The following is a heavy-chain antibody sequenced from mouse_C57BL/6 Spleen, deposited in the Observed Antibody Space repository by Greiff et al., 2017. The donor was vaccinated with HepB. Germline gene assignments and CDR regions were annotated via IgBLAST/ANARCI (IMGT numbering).Heavy chain of an antibody. J-gene: IGHJ3*01. CDR3: TGSYGNDGWFAY. CDR1: GFTFSNYW. V-gene: IGHV6-3*01. CDR2: IRLKSDNYAT. Sequence: EVKVEESGGGLVQPGGSMKLSCVASGFTFSNYWMNWVRQSPEKGLEWVAQIRLKSDNYATHYAESVKGRFTISRDDSKSSVYLQMNNLRAEDTGIYYCTGSYGNDGWFAYWGQGTLVTVSA. D-gene: IGHD2-2*01.